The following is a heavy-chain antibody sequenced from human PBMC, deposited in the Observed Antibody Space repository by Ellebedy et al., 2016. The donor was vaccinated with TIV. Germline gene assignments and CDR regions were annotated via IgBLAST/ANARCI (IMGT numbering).Heavy chain of an antibody. CDR3: ARDLRYSALNYYYGMDV. Sequence: GGSLRLSXAASGFTFSSYSMNWVRQAPGKGLEWVSSISSGSSYIYYADSVKGRFTISRDNAKNSLYLQINSLRAEDTAVYYCARDLRYSALNYYYGMDVWGQGTTVTVSS. D-gene: IGHD6-13*01. CDR1: GFTFSSYS. J-gene: IGHJ6*02. V-gene: IGHV3-21*01. CDR2: ISSGSSYI.